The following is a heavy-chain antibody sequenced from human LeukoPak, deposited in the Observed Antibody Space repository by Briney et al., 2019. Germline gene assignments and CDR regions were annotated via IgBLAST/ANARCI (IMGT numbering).Heavy chain of an antibody. V-gene: IGHV3-30*02. Sequence: GGSLRLSCAASGFTFSSYGMHWVRQAPGKGLEWVAFIRYDGSNKYYADSVKGRFTISRDNSKNTLYLQMNSLRAEDTAVYYCAKPWSPPRGGYFDYWGQGTLVTVSS. CDR3: AKPWSPPRGGYFDY. CDR1: GFTFSSYG. D-gene: IGHD3-3*01. J-gene: IGHJ4*02. CDR2: IRYDGSNK.